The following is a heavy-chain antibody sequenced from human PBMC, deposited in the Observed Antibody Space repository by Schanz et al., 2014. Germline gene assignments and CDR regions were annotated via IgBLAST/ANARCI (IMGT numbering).Heavy chain of an antibody. CDR3: AKDPHRDYGGKPQAFXI. CDR1: GFTFSAYG. D-gene: IGHD4-17*01. V-gene: IGHV3-33*06. Sequence: QVQLVESGGGVVQPGRSLRLSCAASGFTFSAYGMHWVRQAPGKGLEWVAVIWYDGNNKYYADSGKGRFTISRDNSKNXXXLQMNSLRAEDTXXYXCAKDPHRDYGGKPQAFXIWGQGTMVTVSS. J-gene: IGHJ3*02. CDR2: IWYDGNNK.